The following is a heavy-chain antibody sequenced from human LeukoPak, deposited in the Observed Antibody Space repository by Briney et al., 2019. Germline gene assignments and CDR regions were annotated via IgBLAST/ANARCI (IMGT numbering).Heavy chain of an antibody. CDR2: ISYDGSNK. J-gene: IGHJ4*02. V-gene: IGHV3-30*18. CDR1: GFTFSSYG. CDR3: AKDHSSSWYGY. Sequence: GGSLRLSCAASGFTFSSYGMHWVRQAPGKGLEWVAVISYDGSNKYYADSVKGRFTISRDNSKNTLYLQVNSLRAEDTAVYYCAKDHSSSWYGYWGQGTLVTVSS. D-gene: IGHD6-13*01.